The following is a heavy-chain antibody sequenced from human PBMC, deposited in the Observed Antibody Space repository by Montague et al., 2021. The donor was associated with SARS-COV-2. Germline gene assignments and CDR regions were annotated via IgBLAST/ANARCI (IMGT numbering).Heavy chain of an antibody. D-gene: IGHD3-22*01. CDR2: INHSGST. J-gene: IGHJ4*02. Sequence: SETLSLTCAVYGGSFSDYYWSWIRQPPGKGLEWIGQINHSGSTKYNPSLKSRVTISVDTSKNQFSLKLSSVTAADTAVYYCARGTKGVFTYDYDSSGYASGYWGQGTLVTVSS. V-gene: IGHV4-34*01. CDR1: GGSFSDYY. CDR3: ARGTKGVFTYDYDSSGYASGY.